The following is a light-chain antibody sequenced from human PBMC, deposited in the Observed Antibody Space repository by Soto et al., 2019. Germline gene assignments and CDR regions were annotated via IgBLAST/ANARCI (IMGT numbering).Light chain of an antibody. V-gene: IGKV3-15*01. CDR1: QSVSSN. Sequence: EIVMTQSPATLSVSPGERATLSCRASQSVSSNLAWYQQKPGQAPKLLIYNPSTRATSIPARFSGSGSGTEFTLTISSLQSEDFAIYYCQQYDNWPLTFGGGTKVEIK. CDR3: QQYDNWPLT. CDR2: NPS. J-gene: IGKJ4*01.